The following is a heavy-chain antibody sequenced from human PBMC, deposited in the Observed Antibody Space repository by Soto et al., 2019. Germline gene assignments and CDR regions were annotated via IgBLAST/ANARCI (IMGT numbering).Heavy chain of an antibody. V-gene: IGHV3-53*04. CDR2: LHSGGDT. CDR3: ARDGPYYYASRMDV. D-gene: IGHD3-10*01. CDR1: GIPVSSNY. Sequence: EVQLVESGGSMVQPGGSLRLSSAASGIPVSSNYMTWVRQAPGKGLEWVSVLHSGGDTYYANSVKGRFTISRHDSTNTLFLQMNSLAPEDTAVYYCARDGPYYYASRMDVWGQGTTVTVSS. J-gene: IGHJ6*02.